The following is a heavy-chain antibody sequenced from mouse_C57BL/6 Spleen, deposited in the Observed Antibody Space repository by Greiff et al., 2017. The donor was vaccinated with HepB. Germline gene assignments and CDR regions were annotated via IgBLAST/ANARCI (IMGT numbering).Heavy chain of an antibody. Sequence: VQLQQSGPELVKPGASVKISCKASGYSFTDYNMNWVKQSNGKSLEWIGVINPNYGTTSYNQKFKGKATLTVDQSSSTAYMQLNSLTFEDSAVYYCAREKFIYYDYEDYAMDYWGQGTSVTVSS. CDR2: INPNYGTT. V-gene: IGHV1-39*01. CDR3: AREKFIYYDYEDYAMDY. J-gene: IGHJ4*01. D-gene: IGHD2-4*01. CDR1: GYSFTDYN.